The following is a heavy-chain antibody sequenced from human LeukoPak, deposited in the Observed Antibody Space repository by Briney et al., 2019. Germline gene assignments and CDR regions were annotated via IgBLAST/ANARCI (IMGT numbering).Heavy chain of an antibody. CDR1: GFNFSNYW. Sequence: GGSLRLSCAASGFNFSNYWIHWVRQAPGKGLEWVSAISGSGGSTYYADSVKGRFTISRDNSKNTLYLQMNSLRAEDTAVYYCAKIAGSSWYYFDYWGQGTLVTVSS. CDR2: ISGSGGST. CDR3: AKIAGSSWYYFDY. J-gene: IGHJ4*02. D-gene: IGHD6-13*01. V-gene: IGHV3-23*01.